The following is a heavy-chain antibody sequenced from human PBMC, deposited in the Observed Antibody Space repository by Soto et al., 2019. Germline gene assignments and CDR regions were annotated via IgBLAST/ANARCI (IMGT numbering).Heavy chain of an antibody. J-gene: IGHJ4*02. V-gene: IGHV1-18*01. CDR3: ARDPGYIAVAGTPDY. CDR2: ISAYNGNT. CDR1: GYTFTSYG. D-gene: IGHD6-19*01. Sequence: ASVKVSCKASGYTFTSYGISWVRQAPGQGLEWMGWISAYNGNTNYAPKLQGRVTMTTDTSTSTAYMELRSLRSDDTAVYYCARDPGYIAVAGTPDYWGQGTLVTVSS.